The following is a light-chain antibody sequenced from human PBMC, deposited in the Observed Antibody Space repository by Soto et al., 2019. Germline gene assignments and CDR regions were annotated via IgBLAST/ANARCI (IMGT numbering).Light chain of an antibody. V-gene: IGKV3-20*01. Sequence: EIVLTRSPGTLSLSPGERATLSCRASQSVSSSYLAWYQQKPGQAPRLLIYGASSRATGVPDRFSGSGSGTDLTLTISRMEPEDFAVYYCQQYGRSHLTFGGGTKVDIK. CDR1: QSVSSSY. CDR3: QQYGRSHLT. CDR2: GAS. J-gene: IGKJ4*01.